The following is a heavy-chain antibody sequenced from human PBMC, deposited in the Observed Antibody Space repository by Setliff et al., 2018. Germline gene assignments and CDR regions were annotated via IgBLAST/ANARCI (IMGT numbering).Heavy chain of an antibody. J-gene: IGHJ4*02. D-gene: IGHD2-15*01. V-gene: IGHV4-4*02. CDR3: ARILGYCSGGSCYVPY. Sequence: SETLSLTCAVSGGSISSSNWWSWVRQPPGKGLEWIGEIYHSGSTNYNPSLKSRVTISVDKSKNQFSLKLSSVTAVDTAVYYCARILGYCSGGSCYVPYWGQGTLVTVSS. CDR1: GGSISSSNW. CDR2: IYHSGST.